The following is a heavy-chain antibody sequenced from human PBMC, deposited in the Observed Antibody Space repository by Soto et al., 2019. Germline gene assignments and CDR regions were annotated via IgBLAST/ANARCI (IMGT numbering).Heavy chain of an antibody. Sequence: SETLSITCTVSGGSISSGGYYWSWIRQHPGKGLEWIGYIYYSGSTYYNPSLKSRVTISVDTSKNQFSLKLSSVTAADTAVYYCVRDFIVSPAAIHSWTYFDYWGQGTLVTVS. CDR2: IYYSGST. D-gene: IGHD2-2*01. J-gene: IGHJ4*02. CDR3: VRDFIVSPAAIHSWTYFDY. V-gene: IGHV4-31*03. CDR1: GGSISSGGYY.